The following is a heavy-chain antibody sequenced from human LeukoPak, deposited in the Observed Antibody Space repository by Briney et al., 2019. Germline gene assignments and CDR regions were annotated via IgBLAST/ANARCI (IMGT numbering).Heavy chain of an antibody. V-gene: IGHV3-30*03. J-gene: IGHJ4*02. CDR2: ISYDGSKK. D-gene: IGHD2-2*01. CDR1: GFTFSSYG. CDR3: TRIIVELPGVSDYCDY. Sequence: GGSLRLSCVASGFTFSSYGMHWVRQAPGKGLEWVAVISYDGSKKYYADSVKGRFTISRDNSKNTLYLQMNSLRAEDTAVYYCTRIIVELPGVSDYCDYWGQGTLVTVSS.